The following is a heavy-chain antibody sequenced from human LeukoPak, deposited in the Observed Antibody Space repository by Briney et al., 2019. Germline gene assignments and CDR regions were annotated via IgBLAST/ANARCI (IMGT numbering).Heavy chain of an antibody. CDR2: ISGSGGSK. J-gene: IGHJ3*02. D-gene: IGHD2/OR15-2a*01. CDR1: GFTFSNFP. CDR3: AGFFYDNTNDAFDI. V-gene: IGHV3-23*01. Sequence: GGSLRLSCAASGFTFSNFPMSWVRQAPGKGLEWVSAISGSGGSKYYADSVKGRFTISRDNSKNTLDLQMNSLRAEDTAVYYCAGFFYDNTNDAFDIWGQGTVVTVS.